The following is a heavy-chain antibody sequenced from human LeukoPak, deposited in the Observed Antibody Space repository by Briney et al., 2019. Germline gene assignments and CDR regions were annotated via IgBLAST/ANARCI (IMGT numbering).Heavy chain of an antibody. CDR3: ARCYYDSSGYYGFGY. J-gene: IGHJ4*02. Sequence: SETLSLTCAVYGGSFSGYYWSWIRQPPGKGLEWIGEINHSGSTNYNPSLKSRVTISVDTSKNQFSLKLSSVTAADTAVYHCARCYYDSSGYYGFGYWGQGTLVTVSS. D-gene: IGHD3-22*01. CDR2: INHSGST. V-gene: IGHV4-34*01. CDR1: GGSFSGYY.